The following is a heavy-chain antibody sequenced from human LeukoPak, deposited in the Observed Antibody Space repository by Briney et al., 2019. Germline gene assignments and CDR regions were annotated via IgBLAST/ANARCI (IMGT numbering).Heavy chain of an antibody. CDR3: AREIRSRGTGWFDP. D-gene: IGHD1-1*01. CDR2: IYYSGST. CDR1: GGSVSSGSYY. Sequence: SETLSLTCTVSGGSVSSGSYYWSWIRQPPGKGLEWIGYIYYSGSTNYNPSLKSRVTISVDTSKNQFSLKLSSVTAADTAVYYCAREIRSRGTGWFDPWGQGTLVTVSS. V-gene: IGHV4-61*01. J-gene: IGHJ5*02.